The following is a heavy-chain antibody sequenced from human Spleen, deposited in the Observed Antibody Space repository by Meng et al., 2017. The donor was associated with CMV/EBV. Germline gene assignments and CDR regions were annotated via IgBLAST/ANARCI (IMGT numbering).Heavy chain of an antibody. CDR2: MYYSGDT. CDR3: ATTYGSGRHEFFRH. D-gene: IGHD3-10*01. J-gene: IGHJ1*01. V-gene: IGHV4-31*02. Sequence: SGDSIKSGGYYCSWIRQHPGKGLEWIGYMYYSGDTFYNPSLKSRVTMSVDTSENQFSLKLDSVTAADTAVYYCATTYGSGRHEFFRHWGQGTLVTVSS. CDR1: GDSIKSGGYY.